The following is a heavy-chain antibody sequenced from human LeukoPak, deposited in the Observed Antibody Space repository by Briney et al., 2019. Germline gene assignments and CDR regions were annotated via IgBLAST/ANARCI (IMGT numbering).Heavy chain of an antibody. CDR3: ARGESDY. V-gene: IGHV4-34*01. CDR2: TNHSGST. Sequence: SETLSLTCAVYGGSFSGYYWSWIRQPPGKGLEWIGETNHSGSTNYNPSLKSRVTISVDTSKNQFSLKLSSVTAADTAVYYCARGESDYWGQGTLVTVSS. CDR1: GGSFSGYY. J-gene: IGHJ4*02.